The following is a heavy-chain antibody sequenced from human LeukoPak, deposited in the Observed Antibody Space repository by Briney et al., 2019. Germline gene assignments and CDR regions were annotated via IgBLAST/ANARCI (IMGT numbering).Heavy chain of an antibody. CDR1: GGSISSYY. D-gene: IGHD3-22*01. V-gene: IGHV4-59*01. CDR2: IYYSGST. J-gene: IGHJ5*02. CDR3: ARSYYDSSGYYFNWFDP. Sequence: SETLSLTCTVSGGSISSYYWSWIRQPPGKGLEWIGYIYYSGSTNYNPSLKSRVTVSVDTSKNQFSLKLSSVTAADTAVYYCARSYYDSSGYYFNWFDPWGQGTLVTVSS.